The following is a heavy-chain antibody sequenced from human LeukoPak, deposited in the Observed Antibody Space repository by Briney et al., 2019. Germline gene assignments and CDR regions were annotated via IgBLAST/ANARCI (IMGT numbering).Heavy chain of an antibody. D-gene: IGHD2-2*01. V-gene: IGHV4-34*01. Sequence: SETLSLTCAVYGGSFGGYYWSWIRQPPGKGLEWIGEINHSGSTNYNPSLKSRVTISVDTSKNQFSLKLSSVTAADTAVYYCARGGGYRDFDYWGQGTLVTVSS. CDR3: ARGGGYRDFDY. CDR2: INHSGST. J-gene: IGHJ4*02. CDR1: GGSFGGYY.